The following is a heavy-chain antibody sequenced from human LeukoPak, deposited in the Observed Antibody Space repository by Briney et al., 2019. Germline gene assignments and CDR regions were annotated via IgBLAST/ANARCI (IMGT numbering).Heavy chain of an antibody. CDR3: ARASGGNTPYYFDY. V-gene: IGHV4-39*07. CDR1: GGSISSSSYY. J-gene: IGHJ4*02. CDR2: IYYSGST. D-gene: IGHD4-23*01. Sequence: SETLSLTCTVSGGSISSSSYYWGWIRQPPGKGLEWIGSIYYSGSTYYNPSLKSRVTISVDTSKNQFSLKLSSVTAADTAVYYCARASGGNTPYYFDYWGQGILVTVSS.